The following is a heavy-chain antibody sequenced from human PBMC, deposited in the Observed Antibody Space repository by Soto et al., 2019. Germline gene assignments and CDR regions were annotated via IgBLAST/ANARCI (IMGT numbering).Heavy chain of an antibody. V-gene: IGHV1-8*02. CDR2: MNPNSGNT. Sequence: ASVKVSCKASGYTFTGYYMHWVRQAPGQGLEWMGWMNPNSGNTGYAQKFQGRVTMTRNTSISTAYMELSSLRSEDTAVYYCARVEGGYWFDPWGQGTLVTVSS. CDR3: ARVEGGYWFDP. CDR1: GYTFTGYY. J-gene: IGHJ5*02.